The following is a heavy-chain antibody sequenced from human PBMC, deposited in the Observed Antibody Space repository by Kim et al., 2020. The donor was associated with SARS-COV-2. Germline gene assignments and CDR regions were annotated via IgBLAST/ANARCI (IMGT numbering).Heavy chain of an antibody. V-gene: IGHV4-34*01. Sequence: SETLSLTCAVSGGSLSGYHWSWIRQPPGKGLEWIGEVSYSGISNYNPSLKSRVIMSVDESKNQISLKLTSVTAADTAVYFCARTPKTLISVAGVGIFYFDYWGQGSLVTVSS. CDR1: GGSLSGYH. D-gene: IGHD6-13*01. CDR3: ARTPKTLISVAGVGIFYFDY. J-gene: IGHJ4*02. CDR2: VSYSGIS.